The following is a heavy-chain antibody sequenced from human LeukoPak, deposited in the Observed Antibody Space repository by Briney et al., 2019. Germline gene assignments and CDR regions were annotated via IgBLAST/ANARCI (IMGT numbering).Heavy chain of an antibody. Sequence: GASVKVSCKASGYTFTSYAVHWVRRAPGQSLEWMGYINDGDGNTKYSQEFQGRVTMTRDMSTNTVYMELSSLRSEDTAVYYCARDHQYGDYDGTFDYWGQGTLVTVSS. CDR2: INDGDGNT. D-gene: IGHD4-17*01. CDR3: ARDHQYGDYDGTFDY. CDR1: GYTFTSYA. V-gene: IGHV1-3*03. J-gene: IGHJ4*02.